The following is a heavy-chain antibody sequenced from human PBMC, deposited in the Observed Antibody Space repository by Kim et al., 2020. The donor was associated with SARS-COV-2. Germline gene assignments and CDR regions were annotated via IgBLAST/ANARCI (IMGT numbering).Heavy chain of an antibody. Sequence: TKYAQRFQGRVTLTRDTSISTAYMELSSLRSDDTAVYYCARAYSGSPFDFWGQGTLVTVSS. CDR3: ARAYSGSPFDF. V-gene: IGHV1-2*02. D-gene: IGHD6-6*01. CDR2: T. J-gene: IGHJ4*02.